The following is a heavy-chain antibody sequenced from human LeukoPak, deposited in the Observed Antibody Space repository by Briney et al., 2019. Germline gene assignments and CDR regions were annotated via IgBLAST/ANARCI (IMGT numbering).Heavy chain of an antibody. CDR2: FDPEDGET. CDR1: GYTLTELS. D-gene: IGHD5-18*01. V-gene: IGHV1-24*01. CDR3: ARRGYSYGYVEGANWFDP. Sequence: ASVKVSCKVSGYTLTELSMHWVRQAPGKGLEWMGGFDPEDGETIYAQKFQGRVTITADESTSTAYMELSSLRSEDTAVYYCARRGYSYGYVEGANWFDPWGQGTLVTVSS. J-gene: IGHJ5*02.